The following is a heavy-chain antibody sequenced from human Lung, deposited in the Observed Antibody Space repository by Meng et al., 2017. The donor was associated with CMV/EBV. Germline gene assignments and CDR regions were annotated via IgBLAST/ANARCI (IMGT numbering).Heavy chain of an antibody. J-gene: IGHJ6*02. V-gene: IGHV3-21*01. CDR2: IRSSSSHI. CDR3: GRIRYYDDISDPTAGGMAV. Sequence: EALKISCPASGLTFNSFSMNWVRQAPGKGMEWVSSIRSSSSHIHYADSVKARFTISRDNAKNTLYLQMNSLRAEDAAVYYCGRIRYYDDISDPTAGGMAVWGQGTXVTVAS. D-gene: IGHD3-22*01. CDR1: GLTFNSFS.